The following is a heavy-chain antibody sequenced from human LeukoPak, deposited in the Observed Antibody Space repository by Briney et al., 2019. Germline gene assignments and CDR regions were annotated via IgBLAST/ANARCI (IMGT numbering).Heavy chain of an antibody. V-gene: IGHV3-74*01. Sequence: GGSLRLSCAASGFTFSAYWMHWVRQAPGKGLVWVSRIKSDGSSTSYADSVKGRFTISRDNAKNTLYLQMNSLRAEDTAVYYCARDSYDNSGYYLYYFDYWGQGTLVTVSS. J-gene: IGHJ4*02. CDR3: ARDSYDNSGYYLYYFDY. D-gene: IGHD3-22*01. CDR1: GFTFSAYW. CDR2: IKSDGSST.